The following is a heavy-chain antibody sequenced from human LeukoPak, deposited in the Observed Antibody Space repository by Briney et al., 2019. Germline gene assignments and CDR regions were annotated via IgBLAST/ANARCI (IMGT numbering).Heavy chain of an antibody. V-gene: IGHV3-30*02. J-gene: IGHJ4*02. CDR1: GFTFSSYG. CDR3: AKDSDTYGHRHFDH. Sequence: PGGSLRRSCVASGFTFSSYGMQWVRQAPGKGLEWVAFIGFDGSKIYYADSVKGRFTISRDNSKNTVNLQMNSLRVEDTAVYYCAKDSDTYGHRHFDHWGQGTLVTVSS. CDR2: IGFDGSKI. D-gene: IGHD2-8*01.